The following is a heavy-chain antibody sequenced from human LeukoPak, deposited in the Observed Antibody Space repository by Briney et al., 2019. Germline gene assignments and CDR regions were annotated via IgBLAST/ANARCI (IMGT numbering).Heavy chain of an antibody. CDR2: IYSGGST. D-gene: IGHD5-18*01. Sequence: GGSLRLSCAASGFSVSSNYMSWVRQAPGKGLEWVSVIYSGGSTYYADSVKGRFTISRDNSKNTLYPQMNTLRAEDTAVYYCARDLGYNYGYVGAFDIWGQGTLVTVSS. CDR3: ARDLGYNYGYVGAFDI. J-gene: IGHJ3*02. CDR1: GFSVSSNY. V-gene: IGHV3-66*01.